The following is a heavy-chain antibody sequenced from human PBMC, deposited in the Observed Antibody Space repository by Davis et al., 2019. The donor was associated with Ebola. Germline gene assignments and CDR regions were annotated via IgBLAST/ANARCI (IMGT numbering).Heavy chain of an antibody. CDR1: GFTFSSYA. Sequence: GGSLRLSCAASGFTFSSYAMHWVRQAPGKGLEYVSAISSNGGSTYYANSVKGRFTISRDNSKNTLYLQMNSLRAEDTAVYYCARSYSSSRSGMDVWGQGTTVTVSS. J-gene: IGHJ6*02. V-gene: IGHV3-64*01. CDR2: ISSNGGST. D-gene: IGHD6-6*01. CDR3: ARSYSSSRSGMDV.